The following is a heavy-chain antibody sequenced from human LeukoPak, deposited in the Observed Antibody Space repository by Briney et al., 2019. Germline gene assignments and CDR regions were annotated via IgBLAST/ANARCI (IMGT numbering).Heavy chain of an antibody. Sequence: SVKVSCKASGGTFSSYAISWVRQAPGQGLDWMGRIIPIFGTANYAQKFQGRVTITTDESTRTAYKEPSSLRSEDTAVYYCARDDRVVTPFAFDIWGQRTMVTVSS. CDR3: ARDDRVVTPFAFDI. D-gene: IGHD4-23*01. J-gene: IGHJ3*02. V-gene: IGHV1-69*05. CDR2: IIPIFGTA. CDR1: GGTFSSYA.